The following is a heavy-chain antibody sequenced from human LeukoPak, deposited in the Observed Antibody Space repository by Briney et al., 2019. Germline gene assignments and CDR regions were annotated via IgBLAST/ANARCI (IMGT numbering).Heavy chain of an antibody. V-gene: IGHV1-69*04. CDR1: LGTFSSYA. J-gene: IGHJ6*02. D-gene: IGHD4-23*01. CDR3: ARPTEVTGHPRWGDYYGMDV. Sequence: SVNVSCKASLGTFSSYAISWVRQAPGQGREWMGRIIPILGIANYAQKFQGRVMITADKYTSTAAMELSGQRSEDTAVYYCARPTEVTGHPRWGDYYGMDVWGQGTTVTVSS. CDR2: IIPILGIA.